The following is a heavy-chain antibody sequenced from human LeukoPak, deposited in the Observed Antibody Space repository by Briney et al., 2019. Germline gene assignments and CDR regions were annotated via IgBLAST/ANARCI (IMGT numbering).Heavy chain of an antibody. CDR3: ARVGSGSYLHFDY. CDR2: IYHSGST. Sequence: KPSETLSLTCTVSGYSISSDYYWGWIRQPPGKGLEWIGSIYHSGSTYYNPSLKSRVTISVDTSKNQFSLKLSSVTAADTAVYYCARVGSGSYLHFDYWGQGTLVIVSS. J-gene: IGHJ4*02. CDR1: GYSISSDYY. V-gene: IGHV4-38-2*02. D-gene: IGHD3-10*01.